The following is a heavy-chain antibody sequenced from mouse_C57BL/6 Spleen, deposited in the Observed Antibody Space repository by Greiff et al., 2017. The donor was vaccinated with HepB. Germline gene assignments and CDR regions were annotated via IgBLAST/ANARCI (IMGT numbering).Heavy chain of an antibody. CDR3: ARGGNSEAY. J-gene: IGHJ3*01. Sequence: VQLQQSGPELVKPGASVKISCKASGYAFSSSWMNWVKQRPGKGLEWIGRIYPGDGDTNYNGKFKGKATLTADKSSSTAYMQLSSLTSEDSAVYFCARGGNSEAYWGQGTLVTVSA. V-gene: IGHV1-82*01. D-gene: IGHD1-1*02. CDR1: GYAFSSSW. CDR2: IYPGDGDT.